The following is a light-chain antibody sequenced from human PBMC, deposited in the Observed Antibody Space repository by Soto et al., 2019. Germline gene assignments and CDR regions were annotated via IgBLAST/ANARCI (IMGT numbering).Light chain of an antibody. CDR1: QTISSH. V-gene: IGKV1-39*01. CDR2: AAF. Sequence: DIQMTQSPSSLSASVGDRVTITCRARQTISSHLNWYQQKPGKAPKLLIQAAFNLQGGVPSRFSGRGSGTDFTLTISRLQPEYFATDYGQQSDSISFTSGPGTKVESK. CDR3: QQSDSISFT. J-gene: IGKJ3*01.